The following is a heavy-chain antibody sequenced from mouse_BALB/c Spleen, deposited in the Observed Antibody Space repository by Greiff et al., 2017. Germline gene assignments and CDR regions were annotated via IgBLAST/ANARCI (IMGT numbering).Heavy chain of an antibody. J-gene: IGHJ4*01. CDR1: GYTFTSYW. CDR2: IYPGDGDT. Sequence: VQLQQSGAELARPGASVKLSCKASGYTFTSYWMQWVKQRPGQGLEWIGAIYPGDGDTRYTQKFKGKATLTADKSSSTAYMQLSSLASEDSAVYYCARGLLLYYYAMDYWGQGTSVTVSS. CDR3: ARGLLLYYYAMDY. D-gene: IGHD2-3*01. V-gene: IGHV1-87*01.